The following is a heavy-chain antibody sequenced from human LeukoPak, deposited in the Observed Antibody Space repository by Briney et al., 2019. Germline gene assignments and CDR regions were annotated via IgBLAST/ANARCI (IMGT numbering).Heavy chain of an antibody. CDR1: GFTFSTYF. Sequence: GRSLRLSCAASGFTFSTYFMHWVRQAPGKGLEWVADIASDGSHTFYVESVKGRFTISRDNSKNTLYLQMNSLRAEDTAVYFCARARQDTILHSGAFDIWGQGTMVTVSS. CDR3: ARARQDTILHSGAFDI. D-gene: IGHD2-21*01. V-gene: IGHV3-30-3*01. J-gene: IGHJ3*02. CDR2: IASDGSHT.